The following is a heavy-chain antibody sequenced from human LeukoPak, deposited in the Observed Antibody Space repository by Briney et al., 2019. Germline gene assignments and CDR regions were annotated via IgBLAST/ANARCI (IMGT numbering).Heavy chain of an antibody. CDR3: ARRRDFIDY. CDR2: ISGSGGTT. Sequence: GGSLRLSCAASGFTFSTYAMNWVRQAPGRGLECVSTISGSGGTTYYADSVKGRFTISRDNSKSTLYLQMNSLRAEDTAVYYCARRRDFIDYWGQGTLVTVSS. J-gene: IGHJ4*02. V-gene: IGHV3-23*01. CDR1: GFTFSTYA. D-gene: IGHD3/OR15-3a*01.